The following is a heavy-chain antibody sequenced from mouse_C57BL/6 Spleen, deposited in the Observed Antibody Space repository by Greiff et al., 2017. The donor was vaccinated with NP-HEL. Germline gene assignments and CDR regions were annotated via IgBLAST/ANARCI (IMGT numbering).Heavy chain of an antibody. J-gene: IGHJ2*01. D-gene: IGHD1-1*01. CDR2: ISDGGSYT. CDR1: GFTFSSYA. Sequence: EVKLQESGGGLVKPGGSLKLSCAASGFTFSSYAMSWVRQTPEKRLEWVATISDGGSYTYYPDNVKGRFTISRDNAKNNLYLQMSHLKSEDTAMYYCARDRAITTVESVFVDYWGQGTTLTVSS. CDR3: ARDRAITTVESVFVDY. V-gene: IGHV5-4*01.